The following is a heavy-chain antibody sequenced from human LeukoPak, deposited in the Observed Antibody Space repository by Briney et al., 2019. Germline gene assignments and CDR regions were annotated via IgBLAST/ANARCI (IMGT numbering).Heavy chain of an antibody. CDR2: ISYDGSNK. Sequence: PGRSLRLSCAASGFTFSSYAMHWVRQAPGKGLEWVAVISYDGSNKYYADSVKGRFTISRDNSKNTLYLQMNSLRAEDTAVYYCAREPYGSGLPSFDIWGQGTMVTVSS. V-gene: IGHV3-30-3*01. J-gene: IGHJ3*02. D-gene: IGHD3-10*01. CDR3: AREPYGSGLPSFDI. CDR1: GFTFSSYA.